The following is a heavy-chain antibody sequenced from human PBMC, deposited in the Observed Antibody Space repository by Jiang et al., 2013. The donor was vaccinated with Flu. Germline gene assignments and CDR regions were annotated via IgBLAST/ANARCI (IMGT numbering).Heavy chain of an antibody. V-gene: IGHV4-34*01. D-gene: IGHD3-22*01. CDR1: GGSFSGYY. CDR3: ARIPRYYYDSSGY. Sequence: LKPSETLSLTCAVYGGSFSGYYWSWIRQPPGKGLEWIGEINHSGSTNYNPSLKSRVTISVDTSKNQFSLKLSSVTAADTAVYYCARIPRYYYDSSGYWGQGTLVTVSS. J-gene: IGHJ4*02. CDR2: INHSGST.